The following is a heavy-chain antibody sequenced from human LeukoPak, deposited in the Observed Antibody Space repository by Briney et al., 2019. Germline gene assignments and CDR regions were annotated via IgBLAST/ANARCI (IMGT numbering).Heavy chain of an antibody. D-gene: IGHD6-13*01. V-gene: IGHV1-8*01. CDR1: GYTFTTCD. CDR2: MNPNSGNT. J-gene: IGHJ4*02. CDR3: ARGLGDYSTSWFPVSAY. Sequence: GASVKVSCKSSGYTFTTCDISWVRQATGQGLDWMGWMNPNSGNTGYAQKFQGRVTMTRNTSISTAYMELSSLRSEDTAVYYCARGLGDYSTSWFPVSAYWGQGTLVTVSS.